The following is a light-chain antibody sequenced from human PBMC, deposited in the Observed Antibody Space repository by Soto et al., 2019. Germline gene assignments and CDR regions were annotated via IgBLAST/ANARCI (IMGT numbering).Light chain of an antibody. J-gene: IGKJ1*01. V-gene: IGKV1-5*03. CDR3: QQYNSFSQWT. Sequence: IQLTQSPSTLSASVGDRVTIACRASQSVRTWLAWYQQKPGKAPKLLIYKASTLESGVPSRFSGSGSETEFTLTISSLQPDDFAIYYCQQYNSFSQWTFGQGTKV. CDR2: KAS. CDR1: QSVRTW.